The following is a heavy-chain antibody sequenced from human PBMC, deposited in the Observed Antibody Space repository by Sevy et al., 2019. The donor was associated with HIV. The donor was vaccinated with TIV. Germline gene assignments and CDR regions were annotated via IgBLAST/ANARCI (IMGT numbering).Heavy chain of an antibody. V-gene: IGHV4-38-2*02. CDR3: ARVIAVAGRLWFDP. D-gene: IGHD6-19*01. CDR2: IYHSGST. Sequence: SETLSLTCTVSGYSISSGYYWGWIRQPPGKGLEWIGSIYHSGSTYYTPSLKSRVTISVDTSKNQFSLKLSSVTAADTAVYYCARVIAVAGRLWFDPWGQGTLVTVSS. J-gene: IGHJ5*02. CDR1: GYSISSGYY.